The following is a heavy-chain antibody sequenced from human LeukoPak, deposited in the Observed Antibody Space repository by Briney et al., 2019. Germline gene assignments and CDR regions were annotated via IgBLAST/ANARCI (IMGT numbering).Heavy chain of an antibody. V-gene: IGHV1-2*02. CDR3: ARELGDYYDSSGYPGGDY. CDR2: INPNSGGT. CDR1: GYTFTGYY. Sequence: GASVKVSCKASGYTFTGYYMHWVRQAPGQGLEWMGWINPNSGGTNYAQKFQGRVTMTRDTSISTAYMELSRLRSDDTAVYYCARELGDYYDSSGYPGGDYWGQGTLVTVSS. D-gene: IGHD3-22*01. J-gene: IGHJ4*02.